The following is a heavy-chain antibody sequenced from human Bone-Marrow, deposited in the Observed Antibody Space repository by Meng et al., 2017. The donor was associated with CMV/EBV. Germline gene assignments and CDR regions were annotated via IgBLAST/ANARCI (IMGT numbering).Heavy chain of an antibody. CDR2: IYYSGTT. CDR1: GGSISSSSYY. Sequence: GSLRLSCTVSGGSISSSSYYWVWIRQPPGKGLEYIANIYYSGTTYYNPSLKSRVTISVDTSKNQFSLKLSSVTAADTAVYYCAREGYYDSSGSDAFDIWGQGTMVTVSS. D-gene: IGHD3-22*01. J-gene: IGHJ3*02. CDR3: AREGYYDSSGSDAFDI. V-gene: IGHV4-39*07.